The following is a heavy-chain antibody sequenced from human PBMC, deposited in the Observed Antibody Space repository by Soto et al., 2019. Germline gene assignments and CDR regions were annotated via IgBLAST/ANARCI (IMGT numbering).Heavy chain of an antibody. CDR3: ARGSPSQFGDFDY. D-gene: IGHD3-10*01. J-gene: IGHJ4*02. CDR2: IYYSGST. Sequence: QVQLQESGPGLVKPSQTLSLTCTVSGGSISSGGYYWNWIRQHPGKGLEWIGYIYYSGSTYYNPSRKSRVXXTXAXSKNQFSLILSSVTAADTAVYYCARGSPSQFGDFDYWGQGTLVTVSS. CDR1: GGSISSGGYY. V-gene: IGHV4-31*03.